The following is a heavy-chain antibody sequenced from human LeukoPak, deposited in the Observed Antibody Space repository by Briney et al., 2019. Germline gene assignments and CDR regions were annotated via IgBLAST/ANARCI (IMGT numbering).Heavy chain of an antibody. CDR1: GYTFTSYG. Sequence: ASVKVSCKASGYTFTSYGISWVRQAPGQGLEWMGWISAYNGNTNYAQRLQGRVTMTTDTSTSTAYMELRSLRSDDTAVYYCARDLYPYYYDSSGYFSWGQGTLVSVSS. CDR3: ARDLYPYYYDSSGYFS. J-gene: IGHJ5*02. CDR2: ISAYNGNT. V-gene: IGHV1-18*01. D-gene: IGHD3-22*01.